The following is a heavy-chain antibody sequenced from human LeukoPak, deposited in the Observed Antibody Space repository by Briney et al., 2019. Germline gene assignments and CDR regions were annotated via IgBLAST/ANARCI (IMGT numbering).Heavy chain of an antibody. CDR3: AKGAGYNNGDASDI. V-gene: IGHV3-43*02. J-gene: IGHJ3*02. D-gene: IGHD5-24*01. Sequence: GGSLRLSCAASGFTSINYAMHWVLQGPGKGLEWVSLISGDGGRTYYADSMKGRFTISRDNSKNSLYLQMNSLRTEDTALYYCAKGAGYNNGDASDIWGLGTMVTVSS. CDR2: ISGDGGRT. CDR1: GFTSINYA.